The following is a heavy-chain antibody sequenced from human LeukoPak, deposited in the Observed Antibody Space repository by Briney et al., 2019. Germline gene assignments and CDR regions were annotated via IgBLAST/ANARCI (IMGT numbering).Heavy chain of an antibody. V-gene: IGHV1-2*02. CDR1: GYTFTGYY. CDR2: INPNSGGT. D-gene: IGHD1-7*01. Sequence: GASVKVSCKASGYTFTGYYMHWVRQAPGQGLEGMGWINPNSGGTNYAQKFQGRVTMTRDTSISTAYMELSRLRSDDTAVYYCARTELRQEYYYYGMDVWGQGTTVTVSS. J-gene: IGHJ6*02. CDR3: ARTELRQEYYYYGMDV.